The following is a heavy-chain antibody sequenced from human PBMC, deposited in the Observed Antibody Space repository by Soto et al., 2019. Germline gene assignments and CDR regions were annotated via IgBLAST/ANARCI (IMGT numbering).Heavy chain of an antibody. Sequence: QVQLAESGGGVVQPGRSLTITCAASGFTLGTYGMHWVRQAPGKGLEWVAVISNDGGDKYYSDSVMGRFTISRDNSKNTLFLQMNSLRAGDTAVYFCAKEFFDSSGFYPSLDALDIWGQGTVVTGSS. V-gene: IGHV3-30*18. J-gene: IGHJ3*02. CDR3: AKEFFDSSGFYPSLDALDI. CDR1: GFTLGTYG. D-gene: IGHD3-22*01. CDR2: ISNDGGDK.